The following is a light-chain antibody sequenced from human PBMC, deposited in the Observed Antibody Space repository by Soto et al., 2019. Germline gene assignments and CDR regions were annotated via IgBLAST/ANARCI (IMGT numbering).Light chain of an antibody. J-gene: IGLJ2*01. V-gene: IGLV2-14*01. CDR2: EVT. CDR3: RSYTSSRTWI. CDR1: SSDVGGYNY. Sequence: QSALTQPASVSGSPGQSITISCTGASSDVGGYNYVSWYQQYPGKAPKLMIYEVTNRPSGVSDRFSGSRSGNTASLTISGLQAEDEADYYCRSYTSSRTWIFGGGTKLTVL.